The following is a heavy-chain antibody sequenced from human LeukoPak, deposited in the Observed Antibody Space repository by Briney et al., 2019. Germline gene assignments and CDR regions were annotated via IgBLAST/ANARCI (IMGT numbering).Heavy chain of an antibody. D-gene: IGHD4-17*01. CDR1: GGTFSSYA. CDR2: IIPIFGTA. Sequence: SVKVSCKASGGTFSSYAISWVRQAPGQGLEWMGGIIPIFGTANYAQKFQGRVTITTDESTSTVYMELSSLRSEDTAVYYCARNGDYVQEDNWFDPWGQGTLVTVSS. CDR3: ARNGDYVQEDNWFDP. V-gene: IGHV1-69*05. J-gene: IGHJ5*02.